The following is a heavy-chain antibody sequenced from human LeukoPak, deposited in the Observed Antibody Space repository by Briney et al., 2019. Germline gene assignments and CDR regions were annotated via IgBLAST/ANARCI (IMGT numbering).Heavy chain of an antibody. J-gene: IGHJ3*02. Sequence: PSETLSLTCTVAGDSISSGGYYWSRIRQYPEKGLEWIGYIYYSGNTYYNPSLKSRVSISVDMSKDQFSLRLSSVTAADTAVYYCARLSVGVSYGSLWYAFDIWGQGTMVTVSS. CDR1: GDSISSGGYY. V-gene: IGHV4-31*03. CDR2: IYYSGNT. D-gene: IGHD3-10*01. CDR3: ARLSVGVSYGSLWYAFDI.